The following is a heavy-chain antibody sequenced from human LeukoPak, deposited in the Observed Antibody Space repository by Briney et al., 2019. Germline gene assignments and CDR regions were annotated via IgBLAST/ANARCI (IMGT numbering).Heavy chain of an antibody. D-gene: IGHD3-10*01. Sequence: GRSLRLSCAASGFTFSSYGMHWVRQAPGKGLEWVAVISYDGSNKYYADSVKGRFTISRDNSKNTLYLQMNSLRAEDTAAYYCAKDLRGTMVRGVIGYWGQGTLVTVSS. J-gene: IGHJ4*02. CDR1: GFTFSSYG. CDR2: ISYDGSNK. CDR3: AKDLRGTMVRGVIGY. V-gene: IGHV3-30*18.